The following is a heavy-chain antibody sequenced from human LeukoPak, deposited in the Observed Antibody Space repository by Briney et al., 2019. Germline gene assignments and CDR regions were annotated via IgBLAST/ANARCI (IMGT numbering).Heavy chain of an antibody. Sequence: SETLSLTCAVYGGSFSGYYWSWIRQPPGKGLEWIGEINHSGSTNYNPSLKSRVTISVDTSKNQFSLKLSSVTAADTAVYYCARRSSGWLDYWGQRTLVTVSS. J-gene: IGHJ4*02. D-gene: IGHD6-19*01. CDR1: GGSFSGYY. V-gene: IGHV4-34*01. CDR2: INHSGST. CDR3: ARRSSGWLDY.